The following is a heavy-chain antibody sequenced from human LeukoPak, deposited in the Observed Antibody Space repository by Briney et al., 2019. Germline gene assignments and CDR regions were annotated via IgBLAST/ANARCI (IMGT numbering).Heavy chain of an antibody. Sequence: GGSLRLSCAASGFTFSTYSMNWVRQAPGKGLEWVSFISSSSSYIYYADSLKGRFTISRDNAKSSLYLQMNGLRAEDTAVYYCARDHDWDYMDVWGKGTTVTVSS. CDR1: GFTFSTYS. CDR3: ARDHDWDYMDV. D-gene: IGHD3-9*01. J-gene: IGHJ6*03. V-gene: IGHV3-21*01. CDR2: ISSSSSYI.